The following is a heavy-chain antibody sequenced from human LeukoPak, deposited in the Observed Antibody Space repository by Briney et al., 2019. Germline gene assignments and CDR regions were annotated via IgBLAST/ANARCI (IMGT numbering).Heavy chain of an antibody. J-gene: IGHJ4*02. V-gene: IGHV1-2*02. Sequence: ASVKVSCKASGYTFTGYYMHWVRQAPGQGLEWMGGINPNSGGTNYAQKFQGRVTLTRDTSISAAYMELSGLRSDDTAVYYCARGDTSGYSSSWCLGYWGQGTLVTVSS. CDR3: ARGDTSGYSSSWCLGY. CDR1: GYTFTGYY. CDR2: INPNSGGT. D-gene: IGHD6-13*01.